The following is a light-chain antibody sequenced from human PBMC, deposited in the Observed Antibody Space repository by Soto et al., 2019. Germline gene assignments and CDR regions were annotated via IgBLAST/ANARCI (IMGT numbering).Light chain of an antibody. V-gene: IGLV3-21*02. J-gene: IGLJ1*01. Sequence: SYDLAQPPSVSVAPGETARITCGRNNIGSDTVHWYQQKPGQAPVVVVYDDSERPSGTPERISGSNSGDTATLTIRRVEAGDEADYYCLVWDSIGDNYVFGSGTRSPS. CDR2: DDS. CDR3: LVWDSIGDNYV. CDR1: NIGSDT.